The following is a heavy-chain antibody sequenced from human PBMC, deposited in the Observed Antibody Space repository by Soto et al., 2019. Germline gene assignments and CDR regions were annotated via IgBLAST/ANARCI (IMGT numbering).Heavy chain of an antibody. CDR3: AKGDFVGVVILY. CDR1: GFTFSSYS. D-gene: IGHD3-3*01. CDR2: ISSSSSYI. V-gene: IGHV3-21*01. Sequence: GGSLRLSCAASGFTFSSYSMNWVRQAPGKGLEWVSSISSSSSYIYYADSVKGRFTISRDNAKNSLYLQMNSLRAEDTAVYYCAKGDFVGVVILYWGQGTLVTVSS. J-gene: IGHJ4*02.